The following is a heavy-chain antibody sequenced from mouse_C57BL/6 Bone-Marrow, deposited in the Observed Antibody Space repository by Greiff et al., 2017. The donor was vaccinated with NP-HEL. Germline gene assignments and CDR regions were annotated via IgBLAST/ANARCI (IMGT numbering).Heavy chain of an antibody. CDR2: ISNLAYSS. V-gene: IGHV5-15*04. CDR1: GFTFSDYG. Sequence: EVMLVESGGGLVQPGGSLKLSCAASGFTFSDYGMAWVRQAPRKGPEWVAFISNLAYSSYYADTVTGRFTISRENAKNTLYLEMSSLRSEDTAMYYCARHHESYYYGSSYPFAYWGQGTLVTVSA. J-gene: IGHJ3*01. D-gene: IGHD1-1*01. CDR3: ARHHESYYYGSSYPFAY.